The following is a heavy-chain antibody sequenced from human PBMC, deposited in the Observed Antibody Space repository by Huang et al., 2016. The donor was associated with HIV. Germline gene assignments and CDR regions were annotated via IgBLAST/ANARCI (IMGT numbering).Heavy chain of an antibody. J-gene: IGHJ4*02. D-gene: IGHD3-22*01. CDR3: TRLTMIGDGDY. Sequence: EVQLVESGGGLVQPGGSLKLSCAACGFTFSGSAMHWVRQGSGKGLEWVGRSRRKANSYATAYAASVKGRFTISRDDSKNTAYLQMNSLKTEDTAVYYCTRLTMIGDGDYWGQGTLVTVSS. V-gene: IGHV3-73*01. CDR1: GFTFSGSA. CDR2: SRRKANSYAT.